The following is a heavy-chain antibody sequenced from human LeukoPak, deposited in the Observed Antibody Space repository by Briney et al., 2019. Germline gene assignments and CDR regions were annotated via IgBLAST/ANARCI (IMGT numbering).Heavy chain of an antibody. CDR1: GGSISSYY. D-gene: IGHD6-13*01. J-gene: IGHJ4*02. Sequence: SETLSLTCTVSGGSISSYYWSWIRQPPGKGLEWIGYIYTSGSTNCNPSLKSRVTISVDTSKNQFSLKLSSVTAADTAVYYCARHRGIAAAGSPFDYWGQGTLVTVSS. V-gene: IGHV4-4*09. CDR3: ARHRGIAAAGSPFDY. CDR2: IYTSGST.